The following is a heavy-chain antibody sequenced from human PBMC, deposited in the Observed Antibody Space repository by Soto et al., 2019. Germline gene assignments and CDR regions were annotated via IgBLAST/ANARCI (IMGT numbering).Heavy chain of an antibody. V-gene: IGHV1-18*01. CDR2: ISAYNGNT. D-gene: IGHD2-15*01. CDR3: ARDGGGYCSGGSCYRADYGMDV. J-gene: IGHJ6*02. CDR1: GYTFTSYG. Sequence: GASVKVSCKASGYTFTSYGISWVRQAPGQGLERMGWISAYNGNTNYAQKLQGRVTMTTDTSMSTAYMELRSLRSDDTAVYYCARDGGGYCSGGSCYRADYGMDVWGQGTTVTVSS.